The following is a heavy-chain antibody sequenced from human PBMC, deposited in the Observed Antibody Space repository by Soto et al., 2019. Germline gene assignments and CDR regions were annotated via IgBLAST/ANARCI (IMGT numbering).Heavy chain of an antibody. CDR2: ISGYSGST. CDR3: ATFYGSGWPRGHLDN. D-gene: IGHD6-19*01. V-gene: IGHV1-18*01. CDR1: DYTFTRNG. J-gene: IGHJ4*02. Sequence: QVQLVQSGAEVKKPGASVKVSCKASDYTFTRNGISWVRQAPGQGLEWMGWISGYSGSTNYAQKFQGRATMTTDTPTSTAYMALRSLSSDDTAVYYCATFYGSGWPRGHLDNWGQGTLVTVSS.